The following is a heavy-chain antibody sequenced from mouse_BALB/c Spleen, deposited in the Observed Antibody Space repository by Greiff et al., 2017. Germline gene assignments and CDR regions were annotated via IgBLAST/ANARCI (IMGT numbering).Heavy chain of an antibody. CDR2: INPYNDGT. V-gene: IGHV1-14*01. CDR3: ARTNWDDAMDY. D-gene: IGHD4-1*01. Sequence: VQLQQSGPELVKPGASVKMSCKASGYTFTSYVMHWVKQKPGQGLEWIGYINPYNDGTKYNEKFKGKATLTSDKSSSTAYMELSSLTSEDSAVYYCARTNWDDAMDYWGQGTSVTVSS. CDR1: GYTFTSYV. J-gene: IGHJ4*01.